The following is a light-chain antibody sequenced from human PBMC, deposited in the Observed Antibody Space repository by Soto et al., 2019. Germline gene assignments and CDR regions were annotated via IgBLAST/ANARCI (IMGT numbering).Light chain of an antibody. CDR3: QVWDNPSEHVV. CDR2: DDY. CDR1: NIGTKS. J-gene: IGLJ3*02. V-gene: IGLV3-21*02. Sequence: SYELTQPPSVSVAPGQTARITCGGNNIGTKSVHWYQQKPGQAPVLVVYDDYDRPSWIPERFSGSNSGNTATLTISTVEAGDEADYYCQVWDNPSEHVVFGGGTKLTV.